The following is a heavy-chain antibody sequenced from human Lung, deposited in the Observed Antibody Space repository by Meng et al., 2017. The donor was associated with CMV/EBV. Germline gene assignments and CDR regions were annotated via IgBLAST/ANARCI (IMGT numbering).Heavy chain of an antibody. J-gene: IGHJ4*02. CDR3: TRNPIFGVVIIPWFDY. CDR1: GYIFTNYG. Sequence: ASXXVSXKASGYIFTNYGISWVRQAPGQGLEWMGWISAYSGNTNFAQNLQGRVTMTTDTSTSTAYMELRSLRSDDTAVYYCTRNPIFGVVIIPWFDYWGQGTLVTVSS. D-gene: IGHD3-3*01. CDR2: ISAYSGNT. V-gene: IGHV1-18*01.